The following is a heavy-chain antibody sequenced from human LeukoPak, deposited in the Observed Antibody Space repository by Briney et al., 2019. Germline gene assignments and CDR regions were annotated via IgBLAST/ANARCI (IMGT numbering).Heavy chain of an antibody. CDR1: GGSISSHY. CDR2: IYYSGST. Sequence: SETLSLTCTVSGGSISSHYWSWIRQPPGKGLEWIGYIYYSGSTNYNPSLKSRVTISVDTSKNQFSLKLSSVTAADTAVYYCARAPDTAMVDYYYMDVWGKGTTVTVSS. V-gene: IGHV4-59*11. CDR3: ARAPDTAMVDYYYMDV. J-gene: IGHJ6*03. D-gene: IGHD5-18*01.